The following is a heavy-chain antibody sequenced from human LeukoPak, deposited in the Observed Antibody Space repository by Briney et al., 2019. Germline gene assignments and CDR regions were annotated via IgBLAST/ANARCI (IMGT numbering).Heavy chain of an antibody. CDR3: ARHQLIWERYFDWSIYPSDY. V-gene: IGHV4-39*01. CDR2: IYYSGST. CDR1: GGSISSSSYY. Sequence: SETLSLTCTVSGGSISSSSYYWGWIRQPPGKGLEWIGSIYYSGSTYYDPSLKSRVTISVDTSKNQFSLKLSSVTAADTAVYYCARHQLIWERYFDWSIYPSDYWGQGTLVTVSS. D-gene: IGHD3-9*01. J-gene: IGHJ4*02.